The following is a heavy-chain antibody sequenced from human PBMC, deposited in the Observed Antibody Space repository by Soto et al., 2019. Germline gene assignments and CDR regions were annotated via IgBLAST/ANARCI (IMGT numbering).Heavy chain of an antibody. J-gene: IGHJ3*01. CDR3: ARGLSFRGDFDV. CDR2: IYHDGSP. Sequence: HLQESGPGLVKPSGTLSLTCDVSGGSMSSSSWWTWVRQSPGKGLEWIGEIYHDGSPNYNPSFQSRVTILADKSKNHFSLRLTSVTAADTAIYYCARGLSFRGDFDVWGQGTTVTVSS. CDR1: GGSMSSSSW. V-gene: IGHV4-4*02. D-gene: IGHD2-21*02.